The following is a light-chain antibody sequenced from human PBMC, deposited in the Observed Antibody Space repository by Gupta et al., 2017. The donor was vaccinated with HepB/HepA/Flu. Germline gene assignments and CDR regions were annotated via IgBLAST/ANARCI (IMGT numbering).Light chain of an antibody. CDR2: KNN. Sequence: QSVLTQPPSASGAPGQSVTIPCSGSSSNIGGNFVSWYQQLPGTAPKLLISKNNQRPSGVPDRFSGSKSGTSASLAISGLRSEDEADFYCAAWDDSLSGWVFGGGTKLTVL. CDR3: AAWDDSLSGWV. J-gene: IGLJ3*02. V-gene: IGLV1-47*01. CDR1: SSNIGGNF.